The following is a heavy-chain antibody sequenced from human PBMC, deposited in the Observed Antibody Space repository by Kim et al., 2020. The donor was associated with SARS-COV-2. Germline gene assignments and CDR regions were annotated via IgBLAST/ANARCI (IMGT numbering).Heavy chain of an antibody. J-gene: IGHJ2*01. CDR3: ARGTYSGSWDSYKYWY. CDR1: GGSIASEGHY. CDR2: IYYSGST. V-gene: IGHV4-31*03. D-gene: IGHD3-10*01. Sequence: SETLSLTCSVSGGSIASEGHYWTWIRQHPGKGLEWIGYIYYSGSTYHNPSLKSRVSISVDTSSNQFSLELKSVTAADTAVYYCARGTYSGSWDSYKYWY.